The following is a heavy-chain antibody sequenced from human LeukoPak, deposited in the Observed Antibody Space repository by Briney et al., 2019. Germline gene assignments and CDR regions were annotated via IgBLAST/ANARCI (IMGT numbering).Heavy chain of an antibody. Sequence: SETLPLICTVSGGSISSYYWSWIRQPPGKGLEWIGYIYYSGSTNYNPSLKSRVTISVDTSKNQFSLKLSSVTAADTAVYYCARYVWGSYPTFEDYWGQGTLVTVSS. CDR1: GGSISSYY. V-gene: IGHV4-59*01. CDR2: IYYSGST. J-gene: IGHJ4*02. CDR3: ARYVWGSYPTFEDY. D-gene: IGHD3-16*02.